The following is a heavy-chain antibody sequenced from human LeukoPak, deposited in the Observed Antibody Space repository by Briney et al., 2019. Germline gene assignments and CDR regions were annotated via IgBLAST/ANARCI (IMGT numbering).Heavy chain of an antibody. D-gene: IGHD4-23*01. CDR1: GGTFSSYA. V-gene: IGHV1-69*05. Sequence: ASVKVSCKASGGTFSSYAISWVRQAPGQGLEWMGGIIPIFGTANYAQKFQGRVTITTDESTSTAYMGLSSLRSEDTAVYYCARTVGGGNSGDYYYYYYMDVWGKGTTVTVSS. CDR3: ARTVGGGNSGDYYYYYYMDV. CDR2: IIPIFGTA. J-gene: IGHJ6*03.